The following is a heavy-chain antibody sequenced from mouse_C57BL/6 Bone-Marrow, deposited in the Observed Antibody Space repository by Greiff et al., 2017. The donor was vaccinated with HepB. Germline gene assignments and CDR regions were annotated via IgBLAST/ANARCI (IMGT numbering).Heavy chain of an antibody. Sequence: VQLQQSGAELVKPGASVKLSCTASGFNIKDYYMHWVKQRTEQGLEWIGRIDPEDGETKYAPKFQGKATITADTSSNTAYLQLSSLTSEDTAVDYCASDYGSSYGYWYFDVWGTVTTVTVSS. V-gene: IGHV14-2*01. D-gene: IGHD1-1*01. J-gene: IGHJ1*03. CDR3: ASDYGSSYGYWYFDV. CDR2: IDPEDGET. CDR1: GFNIKDYY.